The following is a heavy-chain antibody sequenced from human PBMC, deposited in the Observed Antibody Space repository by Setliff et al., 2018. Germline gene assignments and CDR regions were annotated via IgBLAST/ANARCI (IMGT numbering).Heavy chain of an antibody. V-gene: IGHV3-48*04. J-gene: IGHJ4*02. CDR2: ISSSSSTI. CDR3: ARGLGEITMVRGVRVK. D-gene: IGHD3-10*01. Sequence: LSLSCAASGFTFSSYSMNWVRQAPGKGLEWVSYISSSSSTIYYADSVKGRFTISRDNAKNSLYLQMNSLRAEDTAVYYCARGLGEITMVRGVRVKWGQGTLVTVSS. CDR1: GFTFSSYS.